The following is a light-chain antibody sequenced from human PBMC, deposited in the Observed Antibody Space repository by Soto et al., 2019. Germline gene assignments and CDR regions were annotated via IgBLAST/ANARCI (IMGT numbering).Light chain of an antibody. CDR2: EVN. V-gene: IGLV2-8*01. J-gene: IGLJ1*01. CDR3: SSYAGSNNYV. CDR1: SSDVGGYNY. Sequence: QSALTQPPSASGSPGQSVTISCTGTSSDVGGYNYISWYQQHPGKAPKLMIYEVNKRPSGVPDRFSGSKSGNTASLTVSGLQAEDEADYFCSSYAGSNNYVFGT.